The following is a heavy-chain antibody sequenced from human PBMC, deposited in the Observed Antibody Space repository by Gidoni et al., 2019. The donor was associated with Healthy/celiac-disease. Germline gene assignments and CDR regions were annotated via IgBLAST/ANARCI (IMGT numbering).Heavy chain of an antibody. Sequence: EVQLVESGGGLVQPGGSLRLSCAASGFTFSSYWMSWVRQAPGKGLEWVANIKQYGSEKYYVDSVKGRFTISRDNAKNSLYLQMNSLRAEDTAVYYCARVAVAADYYYCYGMDVWGQGTTVTVSS. D-gene: IGHD6-19*01. CDR3: ARVAVAADYYYCYGMDV. CDR2: IKQYGSEK. CDR1: GFTFSSYW. J-gene: IGHJ6*02. V-gene: IGHV3-7*03.